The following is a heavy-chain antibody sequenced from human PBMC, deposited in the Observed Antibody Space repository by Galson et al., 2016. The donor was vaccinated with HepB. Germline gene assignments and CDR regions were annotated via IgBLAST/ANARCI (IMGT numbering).Heavy chain of an antibody. V-gene: IGHV3-23*01. D-gene: IGHD3-10*01. CDR3: AKSGFFGELDK. J-gene: IGHJ4*02. CDR2: ISGSGGRT. Sequence: SLRLSCAVSAGTFKNYAMNWVRQAPGKGLEWVAAISGSGGRTSYEDSVRGRFTISRDNSKNTLFLRMNSVGVGDTAVYFCAKSGFFGELDKWGQGTGVAVSS. CDR1: AGTFKNYA.